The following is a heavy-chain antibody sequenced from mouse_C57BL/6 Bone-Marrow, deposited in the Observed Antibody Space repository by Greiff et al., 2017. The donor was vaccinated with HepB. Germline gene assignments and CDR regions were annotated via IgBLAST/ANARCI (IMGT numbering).Heavy chain of an antibody. V-gene: IGHV3-6*01. CDR2: ISYDGSN. CDR1: GYSITSGYY. CDR3: ASKRAMDY. Sequence: EVKLMESGPGLVKPSQSLSLTCSVTGYSITSGYYWNWIRQFPGNKLEWMGYISYDGSNNYNPSLKNRISITRDTSKNQFFLKLNSVTTEDTATYYCASKRAMDYWGQGTSVTVSS. J-gene: IGHJ4*01.